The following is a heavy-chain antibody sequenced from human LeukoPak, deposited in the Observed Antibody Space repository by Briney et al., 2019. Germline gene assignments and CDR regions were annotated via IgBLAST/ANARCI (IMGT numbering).Heavy chain of an antibody. D-gene: IGHD6-19*01. Sequence: ASVKVSCKSSGYTFTSYGISWVRQAPGQGLEWMGWISAYNGNTNYAQKLQGRVTMTTDTSTSTAYMELRSLRSDDTAVYYCASQWPTRNVITWYNWFDPWGQGTLVTVSS. CDR1: GYTFTSYG. CDR2: ISAYNGNT. CDR3: ASQWPTRNVITWYNWFDP. V-gene: IGHV1-18*01. J-gene: IGHJ5*02.